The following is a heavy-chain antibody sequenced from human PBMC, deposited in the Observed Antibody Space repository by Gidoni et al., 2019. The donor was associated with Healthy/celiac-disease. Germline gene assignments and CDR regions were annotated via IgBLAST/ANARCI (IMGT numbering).Heavy chain of an antibody. D-gene: IGHD3-16*01. CDR3: ATYQSMSSVWYYHYGMDV. CDR1: GASISISIYY. V-gene: IGHV4-39*01. Sequence: QLQLQESDPGLVKPSETLSLTCTVSGASISISIYYWCWIRQPPGKGLYWIGSIYYRWSTYYNPSLKSRFNISVDTSKNQLSLKLSSVTAAETVVYYCATYQSMSSVWYYHYGMDVWGQGTTVTVSS. CDR2: IYYRWST. J-gene: IGHJ6*02.